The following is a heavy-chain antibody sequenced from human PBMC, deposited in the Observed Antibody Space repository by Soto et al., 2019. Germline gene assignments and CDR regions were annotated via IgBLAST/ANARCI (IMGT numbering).Heavy chain of an antibody. Sequence: QVQLVESGGGVVQPGRSLRLSCAASGFTFSSYAMHWVRQAPGKGLEWVAVISYDGSNKYYADSVKGRFTISRDNSKNTLYLQMNSLRAEDTAVYYCARDRIRQLVPAAYYYYGMDVWGQGTTVTVSS. CDR3: ARDRIRQLVPAAYYYYGMDV. J-gene: IGHJ6*02. V-gene: IGHV3-30-3*01. CDR1: GFTFSSYA. D-gene: IGHD6-6*01. CDR2: ISYDGSNK.